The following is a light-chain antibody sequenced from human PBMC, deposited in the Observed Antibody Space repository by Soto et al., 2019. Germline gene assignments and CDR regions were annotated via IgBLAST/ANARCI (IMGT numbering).Light chain of an antibody. CDR3: QQYGSSPEGT. J-gene: IGKJ1*01. CDR2: GAS. Sequence: EIVLTQSPGTLSLSPGERATLSCRASQSVSSSYLAWYQQKPGQAPRLLSYGASSRATGIPDRFSGSGSGTDFTLTISRLEPEDFAVYYCQQYGSSPEGTFGQGTKVDIK. V-gene: IGKV3-20*01. CDR1: QSVSSSY.